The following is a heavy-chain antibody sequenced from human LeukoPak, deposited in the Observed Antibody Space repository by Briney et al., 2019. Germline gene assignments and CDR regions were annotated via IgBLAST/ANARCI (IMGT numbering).Heavy chain of an antibody. CDR1: SGSINNNYY. V-gene: IGHV4-59*01. D-gene: IGHD3-3*01. Sequence: SETLSLTCIVSSGSINNNYYWNWIRQPPGKGLEWIGYVYSSGYANYNPSLKSRVTISLDTSKNQFSLKLSSVTAADTAVYYCARAILSGYPDSWGQGTLVIVFS. CDR2: VYSSGYA. J-gene: IGHJ4*02. CDR3: ARAILSGYPDS.